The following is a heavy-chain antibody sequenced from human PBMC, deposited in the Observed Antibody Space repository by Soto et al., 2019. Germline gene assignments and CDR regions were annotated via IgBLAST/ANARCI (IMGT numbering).Heavy chain of an antibody. V-gene: IGHV3-23*01. CDR3: AKSMIVVVPTRGIDY. CDR2: ISGSGGST. Sequence: EVQLLESGGGLVQPAGSLRLSCAASGFTFSSYAMSWVRQAPGKGLEWVSAISGSGGSTYYADSVKGRFTISRDNSKNTLYLQMNSLRADDTAVYYCAKSMIVVVPTRGIDYWGQGTLVTVSS. J-gene: IGHJ4*02. D-gene: IGHD3-22*01. CDR1: GFTFSSYA.